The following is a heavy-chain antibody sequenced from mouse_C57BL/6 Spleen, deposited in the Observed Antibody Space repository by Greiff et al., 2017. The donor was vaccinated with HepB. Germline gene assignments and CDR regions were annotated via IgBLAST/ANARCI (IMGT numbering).Heavy chain of an antibody. CDR1: GFTFSSYT. Sequence: EVQLVESGGGLVKPGGSLKLSCAASGFTFSSYTMSWVRQTPEKRLEWVATISGGGGNTYYPDSVKGRFTISRDNAKNTLYLQRSSLRSEDTALYYCARLPHYYGSSYGAMDYWGQGTSVTVSS. D-gene: IGHD1-1*01. CDR3: ARLPHYYGSSYGAMDY. CDR2: ISGGGGNT. V-gene: IGHV5-9*01. J-gene: IGHJ4*01.